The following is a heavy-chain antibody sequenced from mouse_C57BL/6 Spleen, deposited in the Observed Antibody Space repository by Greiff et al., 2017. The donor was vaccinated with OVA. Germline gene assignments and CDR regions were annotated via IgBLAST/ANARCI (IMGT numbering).Heavy chain of an antibody. Sequence: LVESGPELVKPGASVKISCKASGYSFTGYYMNWVKQSPEKSLEWIGEINPSTGGTTYNQKFKAKATLTVDKSSSTAYMQLKSLTSEDSAVYYCARGNSDYWGQGTTLTVSS. CDR2: INPSTGGT. CDR3: ARGNSDY. CDR1: GYSFTGYY. J-gene: IGHJ2*01. V-gene: IGHV1-42*01.